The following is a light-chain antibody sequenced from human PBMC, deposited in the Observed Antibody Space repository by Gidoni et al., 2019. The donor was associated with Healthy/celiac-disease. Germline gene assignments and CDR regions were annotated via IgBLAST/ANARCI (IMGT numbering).Light chain of an antibody. CDR2: LGS. CDR3: MQALQTPRT. CDR1: QSLLHSNGYNY. J-gene: IGKJ1*01. Sequence: DIVLPQSPLSLPVTPGEPASISCRSSQSLLHSNGYNYLDWYLQKPGQSPQLLIYLGSNRASGVTDRFSGSGSGTDFTLKISRVEAEDVGVYYCMQALQTPRTFGQGTKVEIK. V-gene: IGKV2-28*01.